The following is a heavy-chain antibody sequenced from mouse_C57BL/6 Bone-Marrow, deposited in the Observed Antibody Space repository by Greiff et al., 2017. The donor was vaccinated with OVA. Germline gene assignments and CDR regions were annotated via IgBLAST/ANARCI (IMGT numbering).Heavy chain of an antibody. J-gene: IGHJ2*01. V-gene: IGHV1-5*01. CDR1: GFTFTSSW. CDR2: IYPGNSAS. D-gene: IGHD2-5*01. Sequence: VQLQESGTVLARPGASVTMSCTTSGFTFTSSWMHWVHQRPGQGLAWFGAIYPGNSASSSNQKLKGKAKLTAVTSASTAYMELSSLTNEDSAVYYCTGYSNYNYWGQGTTLTVSS. CDR3: TGYSNYNY.